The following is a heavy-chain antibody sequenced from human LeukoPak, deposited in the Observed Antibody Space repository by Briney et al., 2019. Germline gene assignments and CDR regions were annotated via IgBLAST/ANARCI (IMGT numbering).Heavy chain of an antibody. D-gene: IGHD3-10*01. CDR3: ARVLYYCGSGSYYPN. J-gene: IGHJ4*02. CDR2: IIPILGIA. V-gene: IGHV1-69*04. Sequence: ASVKVSCKASGGTFSSYAISWVRQAPGQGLEWMGRIIPILGIANYAQRFQGRVTITADRSTSTAYMELSSLRSEDTAVYYCARVLYYCGSGSYYPNWGQGTLVTVSS. CDR1: GGTFSSYA.